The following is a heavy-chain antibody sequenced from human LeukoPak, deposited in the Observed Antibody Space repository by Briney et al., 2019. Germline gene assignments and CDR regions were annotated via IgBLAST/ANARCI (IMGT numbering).Heavy chain of an antibody. J-gene: IGHJ6*02. CDR2: IWYDGSNK. Sequence: PGGSLRLSCAASGFTFSSYDMHWVRQAPGKGLEWVAVIWYDGSNKYYADSVKGRFTISRDNSKNTLYLQMNSLRAEDTAVYYCARDQRHCSSTSCYSIYYYYYYGMDVWGQGTTVTVSS. CDR1: GFTFSSYD. D-gene: IGHD2-2*01. V-gene: IGHV3-33*01. CDR3: ARDQRHCSSTSCYSIYYYYYYGMDV.